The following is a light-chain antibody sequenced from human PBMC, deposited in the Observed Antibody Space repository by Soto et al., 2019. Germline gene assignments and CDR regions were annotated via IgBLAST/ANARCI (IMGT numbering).Light chain of an antibody. CDR3: QQYGSLSWT. Sequence: IVLTQSPGTLSLSPGERATLSCRARQSVSSNYLAWYQQKPGQAPRLLIHGASTRATGVPDRFSGSGSGTDFTLTISRLEPEDFAVYHCQQYGSLSWTFGQGTKVEIK. V-gene: IGKV3-20*01. CDR1: QSVSSNY. J-gene: IGKJ1*01. CDR2: GAS.